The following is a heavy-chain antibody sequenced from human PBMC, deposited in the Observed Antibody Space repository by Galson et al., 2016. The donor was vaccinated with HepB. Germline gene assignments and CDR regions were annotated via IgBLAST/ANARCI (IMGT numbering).Heavy chain of an antibody. J-gene: IGHJ6*02. CDR2: IWFDGSNK. Sequence: SLRLSCAASGFTFSSYGMHWVRQAPGKGLEWVAVIWFDGSNKFYADSVKGRFTISRDNSKNTLYLQMNSLRGEDTAVYFCARDLGGRYGWVEYYYYAMDVWGQGTTVTVSS. CDR1: GFTFSSYG. CDR3: ARDLGGRYGWVEYYYYAMDV. D-gene: IGHD5-18*01. V-gene: IGHV3-33*01.